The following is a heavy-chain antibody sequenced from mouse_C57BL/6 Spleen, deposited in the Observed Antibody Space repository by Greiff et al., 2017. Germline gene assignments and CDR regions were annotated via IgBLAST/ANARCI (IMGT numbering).Heavy chain of an antibody. CDR3: ARFPYYYGSSPYCDV. Sequence: EVMLVESGGGLVKPGGSLKLSCAASGFTFSSYTMSWVRQTPEKRLEWVATISGGGGNTYYPDSVKGRFTISRDNAKNTLYLQMSSLRSEDTALYYCARFPYYYGSSPYCDVWGTGTTVTVSS. CDR1: GFTFSSYT. CDR2: ISGGGGNT. D-gene: IGHD1-1*01. V-gene: IGHV5-9*01. J-gene: IGHJ1*03.